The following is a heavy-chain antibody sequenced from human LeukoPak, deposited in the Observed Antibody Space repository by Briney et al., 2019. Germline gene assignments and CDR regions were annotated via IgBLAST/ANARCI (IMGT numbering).Heavy chain of an antibody. J-gene: IGHJ3*02. Sequence: PGGSLRLSCAASGFTFSSHRMHWVRQAPGKGLEWVSGISWNSGSIGYADSVKGRFTISRDNAKNSLYLQMNSLRAEDTALYYCAKVRDYEVRNAFDIWGQGTMVTVSS. D-gene: IGHD4-17*01. CDR3: AKVRDYEVRNAFDI. CDR2: ISWNSGSI. CDR1: GFTFSSHR. V-gene: IGHV3-9*01.